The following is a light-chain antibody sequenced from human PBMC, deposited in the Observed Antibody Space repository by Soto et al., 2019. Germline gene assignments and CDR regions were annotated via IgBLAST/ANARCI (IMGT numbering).Light chain of an antibody. CDR3: IHATQFHRT. V-gene: IGKV2-24*01. Sequence: DIVMTQTPLSSPVTLGQPASISCRSSQSLVHSDGNTYLGWLQQRPGQPPRLLIYKISSRFSGVLDRCSGSGAVSDFTLKISRVESEDVGIYYCIHATQFHRTFGQETKVEIK. CDR2: KIS. J-gene: IGKJ1*01. CDR1: QSLVHSDGNTY.